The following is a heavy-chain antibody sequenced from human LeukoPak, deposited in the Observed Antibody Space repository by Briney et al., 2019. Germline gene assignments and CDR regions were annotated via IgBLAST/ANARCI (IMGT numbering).Heavy chain of an antibody. CDR3: ARGNWDRYYFDY. D-gene: IGHD7-27*01. CDR1: GGTFSSYA. CDR2: IIPIFGTA. J-gene: IGHJ4*02. V-gene: IGHV1-69*13. Sequence: SVKVSCKASGGTFSSYAISWVRQAPGQGLEWMGGIIPIFGTANYAQKFQGRVTITADESTSTAYMELSRLRSDDTAVYYCARGNWDRYYFDYWGQGTLVTVSS.